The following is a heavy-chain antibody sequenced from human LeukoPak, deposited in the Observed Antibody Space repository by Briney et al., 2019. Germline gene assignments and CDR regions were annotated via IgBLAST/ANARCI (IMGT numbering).Heavy chain of an antibody. Sequence: SETLSLTCAVSGGSISSYYWSWIRQPPGKGLEWIGYIYYSGSTNYNPSLKSRVTISVDTSKNQFSLKLSSVTAADTAVYYCARGSGYSYGESYYYYYYMDVWGKGTTVTISS. D-gene: IGHD5-18*01. V-gene: IGHV4-59*01. CDR3: ARGSGYSYGESYYYYYYMDV. CDR1: GGSISSYY. CDR2: IYYSGST. J-gene: IGHJ6*03.